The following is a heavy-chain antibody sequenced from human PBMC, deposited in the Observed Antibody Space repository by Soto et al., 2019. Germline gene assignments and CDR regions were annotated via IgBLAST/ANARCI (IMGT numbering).Heavy chain of an antibody. CDR1: CGSFSGYY. J-gene: IGHJ4*02. CDR3: ARGGSVWGSYRSTTYFDY. Sequence: SETLSLTCAVYCGSFSGYYWSWIRQPPGKGLECIGEINHSVITNYNPSLKSRVTISVYTSKNQFSLKLSSVTAADTAVYYCARGGSVWGSYRSTTYFDYWGQGTLVTVSS. V-gene: IGHV4-34*01. D-gene: IGHD3-16*02. CDR2: INHSVIT.